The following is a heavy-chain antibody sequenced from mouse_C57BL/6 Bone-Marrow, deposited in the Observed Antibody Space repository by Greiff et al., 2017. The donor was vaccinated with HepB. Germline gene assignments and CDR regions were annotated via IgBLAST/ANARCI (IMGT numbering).Heavy chain of an antibody. D-gene: IGHD2-4*01. CDR1: GYSFTDYN. V-gene: IGHV1-39*01. J-gene: IGHJ4*01. Sequence: EVQLQESGPELVKPGASVKISCKASGYSFTDYNMNWVKQSNGKSLEWIGVINPNYGTTSYNQKFKGKATLTVDQSSSTAYMQLNSLTSEDSAVYYCARSVYYDYTYAMDYWGQGTSVTVSS. CDR2: INPNYGTT. CDR3: ARSVYYDYTYAMDY.